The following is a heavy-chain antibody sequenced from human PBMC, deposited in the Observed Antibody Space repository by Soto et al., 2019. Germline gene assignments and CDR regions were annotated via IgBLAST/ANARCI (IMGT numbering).Heavy chain of an antibody. V-gene: IGHV1-69*06. CDR2: IIPIFGTA. J-gene: IGHJ4*02. Sequence: GASVKVSCKASGGTFSSYAISWVRQAPGQGLEWMGGIIPIFGTANYAQKFQGRVTITADKSTSTAYMELSSLRAEDTAVYYCARANVDTSVVNEYYFDYWGQGTLVTVSS. CDR1: GGTFSSYA. D-gene: IGHD5-18*01. CDR3: ARANVDTSVVNEYYFDY.